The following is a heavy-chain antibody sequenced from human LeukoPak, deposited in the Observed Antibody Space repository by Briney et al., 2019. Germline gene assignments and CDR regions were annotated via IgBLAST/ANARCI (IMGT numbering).Heavy chain of an antibody. J-gene: IGHJ4*02. V-gene: IGHV1-18*01. CDR1: GYTFTSYG. CDR3: ARERTLISCYDY. D-gene: IGHD2-15*01. CDR2: ISAYNGNT. Sequence: ASEKVSCKASGYTFTSYGISWVRQAPGQGLEWMGWISAYNGNTNYLQKLQGRVTMTTDTSTITAYMELRSLRSDDTAVYYCARERTLISCYDYWGQGTLVTVSS.